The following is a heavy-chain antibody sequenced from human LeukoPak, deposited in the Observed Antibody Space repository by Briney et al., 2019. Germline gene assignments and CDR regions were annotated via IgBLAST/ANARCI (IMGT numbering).Heavy chain of an antibody. CDR1: GGFFSGYY. V-gene: IGHV4-34*01. CDR2: INHSGST. Sequence: SETLSLTCAVYGGFFSGYYWSWIRQPPGKGLEWIGEINHSGSTNYNPSLKSRVTISVDTSKNQFSLKLSSVTAADTAVYYCASPRSDFRDAFDIWGQGTMVTVSS. CDR3: ASPRSDFRDAFDI. J-gene: IGHJ3*02. D-gene: IGHD3-10*01.